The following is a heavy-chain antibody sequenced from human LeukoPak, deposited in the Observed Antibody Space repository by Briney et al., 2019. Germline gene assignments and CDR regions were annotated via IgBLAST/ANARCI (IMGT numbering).Heavy chain of an antibody. CDR1: GGSISSSSYY. Sequence: SETLSLTCTVSGGSISSSSYYWGWIRQPPGKGLEWIGSVYYSGNTYYNPSLKSRVTISVDTSKNQFSLKLSSVTAADTAVYYCATVITPGYFDYWGQGTLVTVAS. V-gene: IGHV4-39*01. J-gene: IGHJ4*02. D-gene: IGHD4-23*01. CDR2: VYYSGNT. CDR3: ATVITPGYFDY.